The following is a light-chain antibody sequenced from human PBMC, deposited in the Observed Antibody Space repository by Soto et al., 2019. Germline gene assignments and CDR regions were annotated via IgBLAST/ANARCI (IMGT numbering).Light chain of an antibody. CDR2: WGS. V-gene: IGKV2-28*01. CDR1: QSLLHSNGYNY. CDR3: MQALHTPWT. J-gene: IGKJ1*01. Sequence: DIVMTQSPLSLPVTPGEPASISCRSSQSLLHSNGYNYLDWYLQKPGQSPQLLIYWGSNRASGVPDRYSGSGSGTDFTLNISRVEAEDVGVYYCMQALHTPWTFGQGTKVDIK.